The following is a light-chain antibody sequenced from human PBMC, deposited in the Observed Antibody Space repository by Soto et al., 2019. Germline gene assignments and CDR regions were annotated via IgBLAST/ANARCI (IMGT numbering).Light chain of an antibody. J-gene: IGKJ1*01. CDR3: QQCATWPPKWP. Sequence: EVLLTPSLATLSVSPGARAARSWRAIQIVSTLLAWYQQKPGQAPRLLIYDASTRATGIPATFSGSGSGTDFTLTIRRLETEDFAVYYCQQCATWPPKWPFGTGHQVDI. V-gene: IGKV3-11*01. CDR1: QIVSTL. CDR2: DAS.